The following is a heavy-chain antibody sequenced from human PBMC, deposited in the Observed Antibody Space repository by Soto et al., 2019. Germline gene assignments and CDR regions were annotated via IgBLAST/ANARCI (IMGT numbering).Heavy chain of an antibody. CDR1: GFTFSDYY. J-gene: IGHJ6*02. CDR2: ISSSGSTI. D-gene: IGHD2-15*01. V-gene: IGHV3-11*01. CDR3: ASQHVVADRDYYYYGMDV. Sequence: GGSLRLSCAASGFTFSDYYMSWIRQAPGKGLEWVSYISSSGSTIYYADSVKGRFTISRDNAKNSLYLQMNSLRAEDTAVYYCASQHVVADRDYYYYGMDVWGQGTTVTVSS.